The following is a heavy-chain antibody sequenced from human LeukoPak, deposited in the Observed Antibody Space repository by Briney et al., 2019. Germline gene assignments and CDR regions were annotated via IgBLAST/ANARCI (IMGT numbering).Heavy chain of an antibody. V-gene: IGHV4-59*01. D-gene: IGHD3-9*01. J-gene: IGHJ5*02. CDR2: IYYSGST. CDR1: GGSISSYY. CDR3: ARDSYDILTGNNWFDP. Sequence: SETQSLTCTVSGGSISSYYWSWIRQPPGKGLEWIGYIYYSGSTNYNPSLKSRVTISVDTSKNQFSLKLSSVTAADTAVYYCARDSYDILTGNNWFDPWGQGTLVTVSS.